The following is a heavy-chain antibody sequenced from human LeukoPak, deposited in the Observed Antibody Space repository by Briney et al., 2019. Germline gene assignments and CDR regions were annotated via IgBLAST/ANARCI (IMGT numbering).Heavy chain of an antibody. V-gene: IGHV4-4*02. CDR1: GGSISSSNW. J-gene: IGHJ6*02. CDR3: ARDSGGFDYYGMDV. D-gene: IGHD3-10*01. Sequence: PSGTLSLTCAVSGGSISSSNWWSWVRQPPGKGLEWIGESYHGGSTNYNPSLKSRVTISLDKSKNYFSLRLSSVTAADTAVYYCARDSGGFDYYGMDVWGQGTTVTVS. CDR2: SYHGGST.